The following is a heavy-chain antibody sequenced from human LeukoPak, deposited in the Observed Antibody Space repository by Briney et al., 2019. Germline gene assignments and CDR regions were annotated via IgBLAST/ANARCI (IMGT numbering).Heavy chain of an antibody. CDR3: ARDCRDGYNINQNWCFDL. V-gene: IGHV4-31*03. CDR1: GGSISSGGYY. Sequence: PSETLSLTCTVSGGSISSGGYYWSWIRQHPGKGLEWIGYIYYSGSTYYNPSLKSRVTISVDTSKNQFSLKLSSVTAADTAVYYCARDCRDGYNINQNWCFDLRGRGTLVTVSS. CDR2: IYYSGST. D-gene: IGHD5-24*01. J-gene: IGHJ2*01.